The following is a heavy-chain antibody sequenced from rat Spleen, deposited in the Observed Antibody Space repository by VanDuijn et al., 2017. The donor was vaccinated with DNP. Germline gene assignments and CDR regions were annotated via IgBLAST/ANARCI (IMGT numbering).Heavy chain of an antibody. CDR2: INKDSSTI. V-gene: IGHV4-2*01. CDR3: ARGPNYGGYGDYFDY. D-gene: IGHD1-11*01. Sequence: EVKLVESGGGLVQPGRSLKLSCAASGFNFNDHWMGWVRQAPGKGLEWIGQINKDSSTITYIPSLKDKFTISRDNDQNTLYLQMSKLGSEDTAMYYCARGPNYGGYGDYFDYWGQGVMVTVAS. J-gene: IGHJ2*01. CDR1: GFNFNDHW.